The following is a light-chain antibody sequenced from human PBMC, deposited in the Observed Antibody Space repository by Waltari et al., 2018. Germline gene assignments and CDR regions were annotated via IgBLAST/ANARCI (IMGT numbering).Light chain of an antibody. CDR2: WAF. Sequence: DIVMTQSPDSLAVSLGERATINCKSSQSILYPPNNKNYLGWYQQKPGTPPKLLIYWAFTRGSGVPDRFSGSGSGTDFTLTISSLQAEDVAVYYCQQYYDIPRTFGQGTKVEVK. CDR3: QQYYDIPRT. V-gene: IGKV4-1*01. J-gene: IGKJ1*01. CDR1: QSILYPPNNKNY.